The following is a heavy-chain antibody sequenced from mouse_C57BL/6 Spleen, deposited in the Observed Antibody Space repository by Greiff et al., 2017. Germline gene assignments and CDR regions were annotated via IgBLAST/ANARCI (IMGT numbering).Heavy chain of an antibody. CDR1: GYTFTDYE. CDR3: TSITTVARGYYFDY. CDR2: IDPETGGT. J-gene: IGHJ2*01. Sequence: LQESGAELVRPGASVTLSCKASGYTFTDYEMHWVKQTPVHGLEWIGAIDPETGGTAYNQKFKGKAILTADKSSSTAYMELRSLTSEDSAVYYCTSITTVARGYYFDYWGQGTTLTVSS. V-gene: IGHV1-15*01. D-gene: IGHD1-1*01.